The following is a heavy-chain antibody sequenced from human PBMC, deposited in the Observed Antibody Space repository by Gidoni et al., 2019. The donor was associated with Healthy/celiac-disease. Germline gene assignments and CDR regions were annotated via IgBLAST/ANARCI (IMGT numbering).Heavy chain of an antibody. J-gene: IGHJ4*02. CDR2: ISGSGGST. Sequence: EVQLLESGGGLVQPGGSLRLSCAASGFPFSSYAMSWVRQAPGKGLGWVSAISGSGGSTYYADSVKGRFTISRDNSKNTLYLQMNSLRAEDTAVYYCAKDPSIVVVPAAMDYWGQGTLVTVSS. CDR3: AKDPSIVVVPAAMDY. CDR1: GFPFSSYA. D-gene: IGHD2-2*01. V-gene: IGHV3-23*01.